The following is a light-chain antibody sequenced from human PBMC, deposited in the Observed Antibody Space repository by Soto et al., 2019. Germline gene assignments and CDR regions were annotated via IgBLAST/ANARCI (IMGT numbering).Light chain of an antibody. V-gene: IGKV1-12*01. CDR3: QQANSFPLT. J-gene: IGKJ4*01. Sequence: DIQMTQSPSSVSASVGDRVTITCRASQDISNWLAWYQQKLGKAPKLLIYAASNLQSGVPSRFSGSGSGTDFTLTISSLQPEDFATYYCQQANSFPLTFGGGTKVEIK. CDR2: AAS. CDR1: QDISNW.